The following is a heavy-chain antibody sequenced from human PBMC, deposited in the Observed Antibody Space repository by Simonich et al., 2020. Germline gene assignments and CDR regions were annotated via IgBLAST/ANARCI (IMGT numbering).Heavy chain of an antibody. CDR3: ARTNTMRELDTMVRGVDYFDY. J-gene: IGHJ4*02. Sequence: QVQLVQSGAEVKKPGSSVKVSCKASGGTFSSYAISWVRQAPGQGLEWMGRIIPSLGIPNTPQKFQGRVTITADKSTSTAYMELSSLRSEDTAVYYCARTNTMRELDTMVRGVDYFDYWGQGTLVTVSS. V-gene: IGHV1-69*09. CDR1: GGTFSSYA. CDR2: IIPSLGIP. D-gene: IGHD3-10*01.